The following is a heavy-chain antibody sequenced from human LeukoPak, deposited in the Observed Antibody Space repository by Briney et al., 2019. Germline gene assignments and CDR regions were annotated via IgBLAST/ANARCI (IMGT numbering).Heavy chain of an antibody. CDR3: ARTPTDPYCSSTSCNFDY. Sequence: SETLSLTCAVYGGSFSGYYWSWIRQPPGKGLEWIGEINHSGSTNYNPSLKSRVTLSVDTSKNQSSLKLSSVTAADTAVYYCARTPTDPYCSSTSCNFDYWGQGSLVTVS. CDR1: GGSFSGYY. D-gene: IGHD2-2*01. CDR2: INHSGST. J-gene: IGHJ4*02. V-gene: IGHV4-34*01.